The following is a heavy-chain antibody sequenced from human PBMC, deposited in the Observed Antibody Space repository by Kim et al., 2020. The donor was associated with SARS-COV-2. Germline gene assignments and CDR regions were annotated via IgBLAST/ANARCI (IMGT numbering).Heavy chain of an antibody. J-gene: IGHJ4*02. CDR2: IRSKAYGGTT. V-gene: IGHV3-49*03. CDR1: GFTFVDYA. CDR3: TRGCCSGGSCYSGAVGYFDY. D-gene: IGHD2-15*01. Sequence: GGSLRLSCTASGFTFVDYAMSWFRQAPGKGLEWVGFIRSKAYGGTTEYAASVEGRFTISRDDSKSIAYLQMNSLKTEDTAVYYCTRGCCSGGSCYSGAVGYFDYWGQGTLVTVSS.